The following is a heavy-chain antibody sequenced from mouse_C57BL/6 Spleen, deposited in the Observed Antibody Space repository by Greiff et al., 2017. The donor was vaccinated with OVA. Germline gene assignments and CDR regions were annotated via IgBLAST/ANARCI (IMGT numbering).Heavy chain of an antibody. D-gene: IGHD2-4*01. Sequence: EVQLQQSGTVLARPGASVKMSCKTSGYTFTSYWMHWVKQRPGQGLEWIGAIYPGNSDTSYNQKFKGKAKLTAVTSASTAYMELSSLTNEDSAVYYCTRWGKGHYDPYYFDYWGQGTTLTVSS. CDR3: TRWGKGHYDPYYFDY. J-gene: IGHJ2*01. CDR1: GYTFTSYW. CDR2: IYPGNSDT. V-gene: IGHV1-5*01.